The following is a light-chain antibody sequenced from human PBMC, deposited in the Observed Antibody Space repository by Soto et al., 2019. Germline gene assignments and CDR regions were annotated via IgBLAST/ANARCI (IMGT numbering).Light chain of an antibody. Sequence: DIQLTQSPSFLSASVGDRVTITCRASQGISSYLAWYQQRPGKAPKLLMYGASTLQSGVPSRFSGSASGTTFTLTINNLQTEDLTTYYCQQLNNFPRTFGQGTKVE. CDR1: QGISSY. CDR2: GAS. J-gene: IGKJ1*01. CDR3: QQLNNFPRT. V-gene: IGKV1-9*01.